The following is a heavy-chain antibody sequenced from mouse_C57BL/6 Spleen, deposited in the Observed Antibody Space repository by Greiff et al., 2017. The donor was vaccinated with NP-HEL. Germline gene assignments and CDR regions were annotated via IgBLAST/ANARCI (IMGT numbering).Heavy chain of an antibody. J-gene: IGHJ2*01. Sequence: VQLKESGAELARPGASVKMSCKASGYTFTSYTMHWVKQRPGQGLEWIGYINPSSGYTKYNQKFKDKATLTADKSSSTAYMQLSSLTSEDSAVYYCARSDGYYTFFDYWGQGTTLTVSS. V-gene: IGHV1-4*01. D-gene: IGHD2-3*01. CDR1: GYTFTSYT. CDR3: ARSDGYYTFFDY. CDR2: INPSSGYT.